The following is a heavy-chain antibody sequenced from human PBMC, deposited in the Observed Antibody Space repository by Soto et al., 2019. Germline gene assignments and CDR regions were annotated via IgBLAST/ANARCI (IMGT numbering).Heavy chain of an antibody. Sequence: QVQLQESGPGLVKPSETLSLTCTVSGGSINNYYWSWIRQPPGKGLEWIGYIYNSGSTNYNPSLKSRLTISVDTSKSQFSLKLTSVTAADTAVYHCARGYSSGWYPFDNWGQGTLVTVSS. J-gene: IGHJ4*02. CDR3: ARGYSSGWYPFDN. V-gene: IGHV4-59*01. CDR1: GGSINNYY. CDR2: IYNSGST. D-gene: IGHD6-19*01.